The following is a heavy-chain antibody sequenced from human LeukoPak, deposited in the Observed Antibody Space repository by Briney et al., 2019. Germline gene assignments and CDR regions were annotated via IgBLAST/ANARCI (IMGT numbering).Heavy chain of an antibody. Sequence: GGSLRLSCAASGFTFSSYWMSWVRQAPGKGLEWVANIKQDGSEKYYVDSVKGRFTISRDNAKNSLYLQMNSLRAEDTAVYYCARLQRPRITLVRGVMNYFDYWGQGTLVTVSS. CDR1: GFTFSSYW. V-gene: IGHV3-7*01. J-gene: IGHJ4*02. CDR3: ARLQRPRITLVRGVMNYFDY. CDR2: IKQDGSEK. D-gene: IGHD3-10*01.